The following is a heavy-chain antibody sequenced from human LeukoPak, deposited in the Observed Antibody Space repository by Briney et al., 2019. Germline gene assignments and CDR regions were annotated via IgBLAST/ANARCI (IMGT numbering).Heavy chain of an antibody. D-gene: IGHD3-22*01. V-gene: IGHV3-23*01. CDR2: ISGSGGST. J-gene: IGHJ4*02. Sequence: GGSLRLSCAASGFTFSSYAMSWVRQAPGKGLEWVSAISGSGGSTYYADSVKGRFTISRDNPKNTLYLQMNSLRAEDTAVYYCAKSYYYDSSGYRRPYYFDYWGQGTLVTVSS. CDR3: AKSYYYDSSGYRRPYYFDY. CDR1: GFTFSSYA.